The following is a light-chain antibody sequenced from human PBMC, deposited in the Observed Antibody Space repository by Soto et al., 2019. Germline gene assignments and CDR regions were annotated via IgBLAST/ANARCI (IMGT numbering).Light chain of an antibody. V-gene: IGKV3-20*01. CDR2: GAS. J-gene: IGKJ4*01. CDR1: QSVRSNY. Sequence: EIVLTQSPGTLSLSPGERATLSCRASQSVRSNYLAWYQQKPGQAPRLLIYGASSTAPDIPVRFSGSGSGKKFTLTLSRTEPEDFAIYYWQPEGSSPLTFGGGTKVEIK. CDR3: QPEGSSPLT.